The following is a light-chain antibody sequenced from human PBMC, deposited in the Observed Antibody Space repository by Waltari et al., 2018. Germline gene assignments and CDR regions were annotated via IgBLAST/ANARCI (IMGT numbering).Light chain of an antibody. CDR3: QQHDNSLWT. CDR1: QSVRSSY. CDR2: DAS. J-gene: IGKJ1*01. Sequence: EIGLTQSPGTLSLSPGESATLSCRASQSVRSSYLAWYQQKPGQAPRLLIFDASTRASGIPDRLSGSGSGTDFTLTITRLEPEDLAVYFCQQHDNSLWTFGQGTKVEVK. V-gene: IGKV3-20*01.